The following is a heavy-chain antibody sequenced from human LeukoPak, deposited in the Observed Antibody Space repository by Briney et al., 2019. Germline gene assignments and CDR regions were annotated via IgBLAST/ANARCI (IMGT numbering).Heavy chain of an antibody. Sequence: GGSLRLSCAASGFTFSSYAMSWVRQAPGKGLEWVSVIYSGGSTYYADSVKGRFTISRDNSKNTLYLQMNSLRAEDTAVYYCARDASGYSSNFDYWGQGTLVTVSS. J-gene: IGHJ4*02. CDR1: GFTFSSYA. CDR2: IYSGGST. D-gene: IGHD6-13*01. V-gene: IGHV3-66*02. CDR3: ARDASGYSSNFDY.